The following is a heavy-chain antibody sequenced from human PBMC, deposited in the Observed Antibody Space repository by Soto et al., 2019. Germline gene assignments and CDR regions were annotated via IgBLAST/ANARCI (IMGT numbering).Heavy chain of an antibody. J-gene: IGHJ4*02. CDR3: ARLLRYFDWSPNHYYFDY. Sequence: PSETLSLTCTVSGGSISSGSYYWGWIRQPPGKGLEWIGSIYYSGDTYYNPSLKSRVTISVDTSKNQFSLKLSSVTAADAAVYYCARLLRYFDWSPNHYYFDYWGQGTLVTVSS. CDR2: IYYSGDT. V-gene: IGHV4-39*01. CDR1: GGSISSGSYY. D-gene: IGHD3-9*01.